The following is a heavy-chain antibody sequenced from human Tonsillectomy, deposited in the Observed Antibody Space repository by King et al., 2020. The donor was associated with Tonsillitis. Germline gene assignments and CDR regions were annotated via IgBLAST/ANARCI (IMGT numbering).Heavy chain of an antibody. CDR2: VYYTGST. Sequence: LQLQESGPGLVKPSETLSLTCTVSGDSISSNYYYWGWIRQPPGKGLEWIGNVYYTGSTYYIPSLRSRVTISVDTSKNQFSLRLSSVTAADTAIYYCARLARRGLVDYWGQGTLVTVSS. CDR3: ARLARRGLVDY. V-gene: IGHV4-39*01. J-gene: IGHJ4*02. CDR1: GDSISSNYYY. D-gene: IGHD6-19*01.